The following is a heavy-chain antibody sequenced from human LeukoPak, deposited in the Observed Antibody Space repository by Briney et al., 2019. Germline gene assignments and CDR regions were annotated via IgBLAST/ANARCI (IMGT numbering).Heavy chain of an antibody. J-gene: IGHJ4*02. CDR1: GFTFNRNA. CDR3: VRRGDASSGWGDHDF. CDR2: IGGSGDKT. D-gene: IGHD6-19*01. Sequence: PGGSLRLSCAVSGFTFNRNAISWVRQAPGKGLEWVSTIGGSGDKTFYADSVKGRFTNSRDNSKNMVHLQMNSLTGEDTALYYCVRRGDASSGWGDHDFWGQGALVTVSS. V-gene: IGHV3-23*01.